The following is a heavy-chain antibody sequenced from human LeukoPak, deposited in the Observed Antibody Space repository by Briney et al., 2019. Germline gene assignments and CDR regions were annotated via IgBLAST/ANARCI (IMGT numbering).Heavy chain of an antibody. D-gene: IGHD1-1*01. CDR2: INPNSGDT. J-gene: IGHJ6*02. V-gene: IGHV1-2*02. Sequence: ASVKVSCKASGYTFTGYYVHWVRQAPGQGLEWMGWINPNSGDTNYAQKFQGRVTMTRDTYISTAYMELSSLRSDDTAVYHCAREDITTTGTNDYYYYGMDVWGQGTTVTVSS. CDR3: AREDITTTGTNDYYYYGMDV. CDR1: GYTFTGYY.